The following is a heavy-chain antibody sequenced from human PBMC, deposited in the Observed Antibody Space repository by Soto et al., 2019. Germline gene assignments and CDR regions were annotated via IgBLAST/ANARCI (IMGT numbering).Heavy chain of an antibody. CDR1: GFTFSNAW. V-gene: IGHV3-15*01. Sequence: AGGSLRLSCAASGFTFSNAWMSWVRQAPGKGLEWVGRIKSKTDGGTTDYAAPVKGRFTISRDDSKNTLYLQMNSLKTEDTAVYYCTTDQWLRNQYYYYYMDVWGKGTTVTVSS. D-gene: IGHD5-12*01. J-gene: IGHJ6*03. CDR3: TTDQWLRNQYYYYYMDV. CDR2: IKSKTDGGTT.